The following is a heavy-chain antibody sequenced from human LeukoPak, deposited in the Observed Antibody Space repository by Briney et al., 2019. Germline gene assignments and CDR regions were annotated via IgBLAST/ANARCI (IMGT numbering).Heavy chain of an antibody. CDR3: VRQFAS. CDR2: VSGSGSTV. CDR1: GFTFGDHI. V-gene: IGHV3-48*01. Sequence: GGSLGLSCAASGFTFGDHIMNWVRQLPGKRLEWVAYVSGSGSTVYYADSVKGRFTVSRDDGKSSLYLQMNSLRVEDTALYYCVRQFASWGQGTLVTVSS. J-gene: IGHJ4*02.